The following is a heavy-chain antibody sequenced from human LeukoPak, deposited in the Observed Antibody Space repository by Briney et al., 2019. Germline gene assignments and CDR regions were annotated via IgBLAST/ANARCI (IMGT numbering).Heavy chain of an antibody. D-gene: IGHD3-9*01. V-gene: IGHV3-23*01. CDR1: GFTFSSYA. Sequence: GGSLRLSCAASGFTFSSYAMSWVRQAPGKGLEWVSSIGGSGDNTYYADSVKGRFTISKDNSKSTLYLQMNSLRAEDTAVYYCAKHSSDWFFFDYWGQGTLVTVSS. J-gene: IGHJ4*02. CDR3: AKHSSDWFFFDY. CDR2: IGGSGDNT.